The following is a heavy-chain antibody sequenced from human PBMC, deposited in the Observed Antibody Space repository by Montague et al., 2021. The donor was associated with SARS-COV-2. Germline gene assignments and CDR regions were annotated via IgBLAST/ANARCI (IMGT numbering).Heavy chain of an antibody. Sequence: SETLSLTCTVSGGSISSYYWSWIRQSPGKGLEWIGYINYSGSTNYNPSLKSRVTISVDTSKNQFSLKLSSVTAADTAVYYCARDLGDYWGRGTLVTVSS. CDR3: ARDLGDY. CDR1: GGSISSYY. V-gene: IGHV4-59*13. CDR2: INYSGST. J-gene: IGHJ4*02.